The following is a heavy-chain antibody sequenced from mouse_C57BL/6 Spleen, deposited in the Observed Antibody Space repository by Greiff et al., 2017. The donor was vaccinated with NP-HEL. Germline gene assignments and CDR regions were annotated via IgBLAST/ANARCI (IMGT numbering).Heavy chain of an antibody. CDR1: GYTFTSYW. J-gene: IGHJ4*01. CDR2: INPSSGYT. Sequence: QVQLQQSGAELAKPGASVKLSCKASGYTFTSYWMHWVKQRPGQGLEWIGYINPSSGYTKYNQKFKDKATLTADKSSRTAYMQLSSLTYEDSAVYYCARNLYAMDYWGQGTSVTVSS. CDR3: ARNLYAMDY. V-gene: IGHV1-7*01.